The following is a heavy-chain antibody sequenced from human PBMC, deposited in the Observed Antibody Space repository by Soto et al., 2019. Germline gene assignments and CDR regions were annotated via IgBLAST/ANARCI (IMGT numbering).Heavy chain of an antibody. J-gene: IGHJ6*02. CDR3: AGGIAAAGTSQYYYYGMDV. CDR2: IIPIFGTA. D-gene: IGHD6-13*01. Sequence: QVQLVQSGAEVKKPGSSVKVSCKASGGTFSSYAISWVRQAPGQGLEWMGGIIPIFGTANYAQKFQGRVTITADESTSTAYMELSSLRSEDTAVYYCAGGIAAAGTSQYYYYGMDVWGQGTTVTVSS. CDR1: GGTFSSYA. V-gene: IGHV1-69*01.